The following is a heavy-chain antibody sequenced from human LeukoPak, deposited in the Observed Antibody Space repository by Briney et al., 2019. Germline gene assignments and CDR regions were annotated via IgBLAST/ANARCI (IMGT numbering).Heavy chain of an antibody. J-gene: IGHJ4*02. CDR1: GFTFSSYG. Sequence: GGSLRLSCAASGFTFSSYGMHWVRQAPGKGLEWVAVISYDGSNKYYADSVKGRFTISRDNSKNTLYLQMNSLRAEDTAVYYCAKDSISYYGSGSYYSPDYWGQGTLVTVSS. CDR2: ISYDGSNK. CDR3: AKDSISYYGSGSYYSPDY. V-gene: IGHV3-30*18. D-gene: IGHD3-10*01.